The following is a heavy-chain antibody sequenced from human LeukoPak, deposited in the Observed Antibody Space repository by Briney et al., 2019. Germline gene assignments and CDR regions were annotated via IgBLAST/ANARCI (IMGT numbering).Heavy chain of an antibody. V-gene: IGHV3-23*01. J-gene: IGHJ4*02. CDR3: AKGGWIGVAPDF. CDR2: ISGSGGST. CDR1: GFTFSSYS. D-gene: IGHD3-3*01. Sequence: GGSLRLSCAASGFTFSSYSMNWVRQAPGKGLEWVSVISGSGGSTYYADSVKGRFTVSRDNSKNTLSLQMNSLIVEDTAVYYCAKGGWIGVAPDFWGQGTLVTVSS.